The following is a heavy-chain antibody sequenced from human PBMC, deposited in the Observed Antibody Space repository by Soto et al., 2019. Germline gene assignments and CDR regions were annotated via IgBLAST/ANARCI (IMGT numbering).Heavy chain of an antibody. D-gene: IGHD3-22*01. CDR3: ARDDYYGSRGYSDDITFEI. V-gene: IGHV3-74*01. J-gene: IGHJ3*02. Sequence: VQLVESGGGLVQPGGSLRLSCAASGFTFSNYWMNWVRQAPGKGLEWVSLIYSGGSDSRYADSVKGRFTISRDHAKSIVFLQMNSLRVEDTAVYYCARDDYYGSRGYSDDITFEIWGQGTVVTVSS. CDR2: IYSGGSDS. CDR1: GFTFSNYW.